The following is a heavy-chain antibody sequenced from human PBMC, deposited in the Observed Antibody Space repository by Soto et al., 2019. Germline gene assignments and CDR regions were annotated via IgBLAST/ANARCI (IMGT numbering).Heavy chain of an antibody. CDR3: ARAPLVGASNVDY. J-gene: IGHJ4*02. CDR1: GFTFSSYA. D-gene: IGHD1-26*01. Sequence: QVQLVESGGGVVQPGRSLRLSCAASGFTFSSYAMHWVRQAPGKGLEWVAVISYDGSNKYYADSVKGRFTISRDNXKNTLYLQMNSLRAEDTAVYYCARAPLVGASNVDYWGQGTLVTVSS. V-gene: IGHV3-30-3*01. CDR2: ISYDGSNK.